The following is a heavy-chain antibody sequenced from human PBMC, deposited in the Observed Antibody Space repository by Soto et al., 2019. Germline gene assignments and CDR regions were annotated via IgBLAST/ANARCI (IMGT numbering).Heavy chain of an antibody. Sequence: PGESLKISCKGSGYSFTSYWIGWVRQMPWKGLEWMGIIYPGDSDTRYSPSFQGQVTISADKSISTAYLQWSSPKASDTAMYYCARHPPPYLYGSGSYFRYYFDYWGQGPLVTVSS. V-gene: IGHV5-51*01. D-gene: IGHD3-10*01. CDR3: ARHPPPYLYGSGSYFRYYFDY. J-gene: IGHJ4*02. CDR2: IYPGDSDT. CDR1: GYSFTSYW.